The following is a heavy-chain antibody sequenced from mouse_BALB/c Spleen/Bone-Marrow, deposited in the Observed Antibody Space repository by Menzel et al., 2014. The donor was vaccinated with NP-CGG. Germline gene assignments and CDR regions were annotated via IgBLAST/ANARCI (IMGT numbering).Heavy chain of an antibody. J-gene: IGHJ2*01. D-gene: IGHD3-3*01. Sequence: VQLVESGAELVRPGSSVKISCKASGYAFSSYWMNWVKQRPGQGLEWIGQIYPGDGDTNYNGKFKGKATLTADKSSSTAYMLLSSLTPEASAVYFCARRGPGFDYWGQGTTLTVSS. V-gene: IGHV1-80*01. CDR1: GYAFSSYW. CDR3: ARRGPGFDY. CDR2: IYPGDGDT.